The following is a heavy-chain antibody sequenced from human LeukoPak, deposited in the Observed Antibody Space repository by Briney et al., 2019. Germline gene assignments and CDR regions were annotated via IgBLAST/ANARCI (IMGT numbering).Heavy chain of an antibody. CDR1: GFTFSSYA. V-gene: IGHV3-30-3*01. D-gene: IGHD6-19*01. Sequence: PGGSLRLSCAASGFTFSSYAMHWVRQAPGKGLEWVAVISYDGSNKYYADSVKGRFTISRDNSKNTLYLQMNSLRAEDTAVYYCARDRQSGQSLVLPIWGQGTMVTVSS. CDR3: ARDRQSGQSLVLPI. J-gene: IGHJ3*02. CDR2: ISYDGSNK.